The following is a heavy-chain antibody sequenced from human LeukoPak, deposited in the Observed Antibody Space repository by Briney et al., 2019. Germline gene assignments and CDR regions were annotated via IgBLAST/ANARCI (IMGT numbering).Heavy chain of an antibody. CDR1: GGTFSSYA. Sequence: SVKVSCKASGGTFSSYAISWVRQAPGQGLEWMGGIIPIFGTANYAQKFQGRVTITADKSTSTAYMELSSLRSEDTAVYYCARSSSFFYYMDVWGKGTTVTVSS. CDR2: IIPIFGTA. V-gene: IGHV1-69*06. J-gene: IGHJ6*03. CDR3: ARSSSFFYYMDV. D-gene: IGHD6-6*01.